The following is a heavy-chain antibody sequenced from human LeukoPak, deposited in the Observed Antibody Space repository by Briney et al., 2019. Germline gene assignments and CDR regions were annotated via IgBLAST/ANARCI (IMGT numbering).Heavy chain of an antibody. CDR1: GYTYTSFW. V-gene: IGHV5-51*01. CDR3: VSSNTPGTRNAFDV. J-gene: IGHJ3*01. Sequence: GESLKISCQGSGYTYTSFWLGWVRHMPGKGLEYMGIVYPEDYDTTYSPSFQGLVTLSADRSTRTAFLEWTSVQASDTAMYYCVSSNTPGTRNAFDVWGQGTLVTISS. CDR2: VYPEDYDT. D-gene: IGHD1-1*01.